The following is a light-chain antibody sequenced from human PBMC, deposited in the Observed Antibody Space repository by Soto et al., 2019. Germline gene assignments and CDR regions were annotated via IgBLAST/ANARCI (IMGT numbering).Light chain of an antibody. V-gene: IGKV3-15*01. J-gene: IGKJ1*01. Sequence: EIVMTQSAAILSVSPGERVTLSCRASQSVSSSLAWYQQKPGQAPRLLIYGASTRAIGIPGRFSGSGSETEFTFTISSLQSEYFAVYYCQQYNNWLTFGQGTKVETK. CDR2: GAS. CDR3: QQYNNWLT. CDR1: QSVSSS.